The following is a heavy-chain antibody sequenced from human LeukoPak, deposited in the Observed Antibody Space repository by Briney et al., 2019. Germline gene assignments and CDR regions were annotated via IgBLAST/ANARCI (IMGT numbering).Heavy chain of an antibody. J-gene: IGHJ6*02. D-gene: IGHD3-3*01. Sequence: PSETLSLTCAVYGGSFSGYYWSWIRQPPGKGLVWIGEINHSGSTNYNPSLKSRVTISVDTSKNQFSLKLSSVTAADTAVYYCARAEWFPPRDYYYGMDVWGQGTTVTVSS. V-gene: IGHV4-34*01. CDR2: INHSGST. CDR3: ARAEWFPPRDYYYGMDV. CDR1: GGSFSGYY.